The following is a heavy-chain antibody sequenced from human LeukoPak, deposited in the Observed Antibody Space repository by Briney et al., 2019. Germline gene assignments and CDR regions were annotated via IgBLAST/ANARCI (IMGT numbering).Heavy chain of an antibody. D-gene: IGHD3-10*01. CDR1: GFTFDDYA. J-gene: IGHJ6*03. Sequence: AGGSLRLSCAASGFTFDDYAMHWVRQAPGKGLEWVSGISWNSGSIGYADSVKGRFTISRDNAKNSLYLQMNSLRAEDTALYYCAKDGTVTNYGSGPDYYYYMDVWGKGTTVTISS. CDR3: AKDGTVTNYGSGPDYYYYMDV. V-gene: IGHV3-9*01. CDR2: ISWNSGSI.